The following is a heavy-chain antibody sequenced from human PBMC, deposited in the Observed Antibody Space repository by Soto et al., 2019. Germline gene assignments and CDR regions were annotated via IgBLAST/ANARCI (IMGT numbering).Heavy chain of an antibody. Sequence: EVPLVDSGGGLVHPGGSLRLSCAASGFTFSSYWMSWVRQAPGKGLEWVANIKQDGSEGFYVDSVKGRFTISRDNAKNSLYLQMNSLRAEDTAVYYCAREGRGVYIDYWGQGTLVTVSS. V-gene: IGHV3-7*01. CDR1: GFTFSSYW. D-gene: IGHD3-10*01. CDR3: AREGRGVYIDY. J-gene: IGHJ4*02. CDR2: IKQDGSEG.